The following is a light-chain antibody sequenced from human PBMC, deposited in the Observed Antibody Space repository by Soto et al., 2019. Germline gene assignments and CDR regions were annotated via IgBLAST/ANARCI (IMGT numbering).Light chain of an antibody. J-gene: IGKJ4*01. V-gene: IGKV3-11*01. CDR1: QSVSSY. Sequence: EIVLTQSPATLSLSPGERATLSCRASQSVSSYLAWYQQRPGQAPRLLIYDVSNGATGIPARFSGSGSGTDFTLTISCLEPEDFAVYYCQQSSDWPLTFGGGTKVEIK. CDR2: DVS. CDR3: QQSSDWPLT.